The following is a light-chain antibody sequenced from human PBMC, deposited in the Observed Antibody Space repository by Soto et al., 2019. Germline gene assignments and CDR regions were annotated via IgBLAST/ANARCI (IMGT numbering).Light chain of an antibody. CDR2: AAS. Sequence: TESHSSMSKSVGDRVYITCRASQGISFDVAWYQQKPGKAPKLLIYAASSLQSGVPSRFSGGGSGTEFTLTIGILQPDDIATYSCQQSNSYSWTFGQGTRLEIK. V-gene: IGKV1-17*01. CDR1: QGISFD. CDR3: QQSNSYSWT. J-gene: IGKJ5*01.